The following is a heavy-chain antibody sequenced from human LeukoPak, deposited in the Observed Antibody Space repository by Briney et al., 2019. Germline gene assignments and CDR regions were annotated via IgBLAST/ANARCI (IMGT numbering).Heavy chain of an antibody. CDR1: GFTFSTYW. J-gene: IGHJ4*02. Sequence: GGSLRLSCAASGFTFSTYWMIWVRQAPGKGLEWVANIKQDGSEKYYVDSVKGRFTISRDNSKNTLYLQMNSLRAEDTAVYYCAREGAAAGYFDYWGQGTLVTVSS. CDR3: AREGAAAGYFDY. CDR2: IKQDGSEK. V-gene: IGHV3-7*03. D-gene: IGHD6-13*01.